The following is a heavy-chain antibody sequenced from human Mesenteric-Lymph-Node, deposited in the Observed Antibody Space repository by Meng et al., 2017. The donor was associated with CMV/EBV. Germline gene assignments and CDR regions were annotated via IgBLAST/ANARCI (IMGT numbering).Heavy chain of an antibody. V-gene: IGHV4-59*01. CDR3: ARGGYSSLSDAFDI. J-gene: IGHJ3*02. D-gene: IGHD6-6*01. CDR2: IYYTGST. CDR1: GGSISKYY. Sequence: SETLSLTCTVSGGSISKYYWSWIRQPPGKGLEWIGYIYYTGSTNYNPSLKSRVTMSVDTSKYQFSLKLTSVTAADTAVYYCARGGYSSLSDAFDIWGQGTLVTVSS.